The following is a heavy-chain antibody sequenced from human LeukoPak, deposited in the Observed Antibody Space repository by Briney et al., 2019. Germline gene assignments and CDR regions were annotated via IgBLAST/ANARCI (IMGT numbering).Heavy chain of an antibody. V-gene: IGHV3-23*01. Sequence: GGSLRLSCAASGFTFSSYGMSWVRQAPGKGLEWVSAISGSGGSTYYADSVKGRFTISRDNSKNPLYLQMNSLRAEDTAVYYCAKDEGYDYVWGSYPFGVFDYWGQGTLVTVSS. D-gene: IGHD3-16*02. CDR1: GFTFSSYG. CDR3: AKDEGYDYVWGSYPFGVFDY. J-gene: IGHJ4*02. CDR2: ISGSGGST.